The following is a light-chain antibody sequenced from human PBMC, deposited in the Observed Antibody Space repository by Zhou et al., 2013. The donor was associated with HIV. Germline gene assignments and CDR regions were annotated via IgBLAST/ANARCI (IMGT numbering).Light chain of an antibody. J-gene: IGKJ1*01. CDR1: QDIGTH. Sequence: AIRITQSPSSVSASTGDRVTITCRTSQDIGTHLAWYQQKPGQAPELLIYAASTLQSGVPSRFSGSGSGTDFTLTISCLQSEDFATYYCQQYYSFPRTFGQGTKVDIK. V-gene: IGKV1-8*01. CDR2: AAS. CDR3: QQYYSFPRT.